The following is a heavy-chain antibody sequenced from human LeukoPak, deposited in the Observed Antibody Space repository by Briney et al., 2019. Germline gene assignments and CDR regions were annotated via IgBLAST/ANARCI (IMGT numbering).Heavy chain of an antibody. J-gene: IGHJ6*02. CDR2: ISGSGGST. V-gene: IGHV3-23*01. CDR1: GFTFSSYA. CDR3: ARVMSVVVVANYGMDV. D-gene: IGHD2-15*01. Sequence: PGGSLRLSCAASGFTFSSYAMSWVRQAPGKGLEWASAISGSGGSTYYADSVKGRFTISRDNSKNTLYIQMNSLRAEDTAVYYCARVMSVVVVANYGMDVWGQGTTVTASS.